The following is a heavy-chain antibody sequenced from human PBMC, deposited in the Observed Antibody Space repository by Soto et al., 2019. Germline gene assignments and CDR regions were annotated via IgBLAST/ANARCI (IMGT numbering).Heavy chain of an antibody. CDR3: ARDLDLAGND. D-gene: IGHD6-19*01. CDR1: GFTFSSYA. J-gene: IGHJ4*02. Sequence: PGGSLRLSCTASGFTFSSYAMNWVRQTQEKGLEWVSFICSNSSYTHYSDSVKGRFTISRDNANNSLFLQMNSLRAEDTATYWYARDLDLAGNDWGQGALVTVSS. CDR2: ICSNSSYT. V-gene: IGHV3-21*01.